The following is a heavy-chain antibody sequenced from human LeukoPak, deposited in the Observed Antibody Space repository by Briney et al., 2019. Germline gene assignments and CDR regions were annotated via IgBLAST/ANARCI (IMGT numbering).Heavy chain of an antibody. Sequence: GGSLRLSCAASVFTFSIHSMNWVRQAPGKGLEWVSVITGNSVNTFYADSVKGRFTISRDNSKNTLYMYMNSLRAEDAAVYYCVKAASGGWYDTNFDYWGQGTLVTVSS. CDR1: VFTFSIHS. D-gene: IGHD6-19*01. V-gene: IGHV3-23*01. CDR3: VKAASGGWYDTNFDY. J-gene: IGHJ4*02. CDR2: ITGNSVNT.